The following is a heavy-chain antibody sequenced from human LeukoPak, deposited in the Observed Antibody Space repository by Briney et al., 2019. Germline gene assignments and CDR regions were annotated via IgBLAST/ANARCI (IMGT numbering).Heavy chain of an antibody. CDR3: VRVTSGYAYGDN. CDR2: TYYRSKWNN. Sequence: SQTLSLTCAISGDSVSTNIAAWISVRQSPSRGFEWLGRTYYRSKWNNDYAGSVKGRITVNPDTSKNQVSLQLSSMTPEDTAVYYCVRVTSGYAYGDNWGQGTLVTVSS. CDR1: GDSVSTNIAA. V-gene: IGHV6-1*01. D-gene: IGHD6-25*01. J-gene: IGHJ4*02.